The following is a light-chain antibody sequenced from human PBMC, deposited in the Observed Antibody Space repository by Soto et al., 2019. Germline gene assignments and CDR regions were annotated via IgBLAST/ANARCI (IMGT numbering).Light chain of an antibody. V-gene: IGLV2-11*01. CDR1: SSDVGGYNY. CDR2: DVS. CDR3: CSYAGSYIPYV. J-gene: IGLJ1*01. Sequence: QSVLTQPRSVSGSAGQSVTISCTGTSSDVGGYNYVSWYQQHPGKAPKLMIYDVSKRPSGVPDRFSGSKSGNTASLTISGLQAEDEADYYCCSYAGSYIPYVFGTGTKVTVL.